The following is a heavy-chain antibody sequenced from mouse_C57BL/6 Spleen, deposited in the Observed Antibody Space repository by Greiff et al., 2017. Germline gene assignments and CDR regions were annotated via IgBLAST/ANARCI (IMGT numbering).Heavy chain of an antibody. V-gene: IGHV1-52*01. CDR3: ARLTGTSADY. CDR1: GYTFTSYW. J-gene: IGHJ2*01. CDR2: IDPSDSET. D-gene: IGHD4-1*01. Sequence: QVQLQQSGAELVRPGSSVKLSCKASGYTFTSYWMHWVKQRPIQGLEWIGNIDPSDSETHYNQKFKDKATLTVDKSSSTAYMQLSSLTSEDSAVYYCARLTGTSADYWGQGTTLTVSS.